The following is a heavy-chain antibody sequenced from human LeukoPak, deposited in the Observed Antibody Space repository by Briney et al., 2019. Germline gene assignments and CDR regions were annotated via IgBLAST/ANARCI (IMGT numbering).Heavy chain of an antibody. V-gene: IGHV4-59*01. Sequence: SETLSLTCSVSGVSISTYYWLWIRQPPAKGLEWMGFFSYSGSTKYNPSLKSRVTMSVDTSKNQFSLELSSVTAADTAVYYCARMYSGTSYYFDYWGQGTLVAVSS. CDR3: ARMYSGTSYYFDY. D-gene: IGHD1-26*01. CDR2: FSYSGST. CDR1: GVSISTYY. J-gene: IGHJ4*02.